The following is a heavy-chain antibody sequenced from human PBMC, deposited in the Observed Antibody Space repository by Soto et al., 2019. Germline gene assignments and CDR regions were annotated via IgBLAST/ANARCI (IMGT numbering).Heavy chain of an antibody. CDR1: GFIFSSYW. CDR3: ARDRCFGDSCYLSNWFDP. CDR2: INSDGRST. Sequence: PGGSLRLSCAASGFIFSSYWMHWVRQAPGKGLVWVSRINSDGRSTSNADSVKGRFTISRDNVKNTLYLQMNSLRAEDTAVYYCARDRCFGDSCYLSNWFDPWGQGTLVTAPQ. J-gene: IGHJ5*02. V-gene: IGHV3-74*01. D-gene: IGHD2-15*01.